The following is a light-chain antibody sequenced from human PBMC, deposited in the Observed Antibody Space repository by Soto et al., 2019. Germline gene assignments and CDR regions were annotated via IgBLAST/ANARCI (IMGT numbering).Light chain of an antibody. V-gene: IGLV2-14*03. J-gene: IGLJ1*01. CDR3: SSYTSSTSLLI. CDR1: YSDIGGYKH. CDR2: DAR. Sequence: QSVLTQPASVSASPGQSITSSCIGTYSDIGGYKHVSWYQQHPGKAPKLIIYDARSRPSGISNRFSASKSANTASLTISGLQADDEADYYCSSYTSSTSLLIFGAGTKVTVL.